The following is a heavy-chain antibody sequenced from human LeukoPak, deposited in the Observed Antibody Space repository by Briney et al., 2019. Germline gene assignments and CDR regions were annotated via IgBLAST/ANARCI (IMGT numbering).Heavy chain of an antibody. V-gene: IGHV4-34*01. D-gene: IGHD3-10*01. Sequence: SETLSLTCAVYGGSFSGYYWSWIRQPPGKGLEWIGEINHSGSTNYNPSLKSRVTISVDTSKNQFSLKLSSVTAADTAVYYCARSRITMVRGIINYYYYYYMDVWGKGTTVTISS. CDR3: ARSRITMVRGIINYYYYYYMDV. CDR2: INHSGST. J-gene: IGHJ6*03. CDR1: GGSFSGYY.